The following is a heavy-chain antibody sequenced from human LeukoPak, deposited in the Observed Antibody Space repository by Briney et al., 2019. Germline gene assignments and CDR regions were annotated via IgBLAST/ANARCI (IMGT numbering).Heavy chain of an antibody. D-gene: IGHD3-22*01. J-gene: IGHJ4*02. CDR3: AKSITMIVVVPYYFDY. CDR1: GFTFSSYA. V-gene: IGHV3-23*01. Sequence: PGGSLRLSCAASGFTFSSYAMSWVRQAPGKGLEWVSAISGSGSSTYYADSVKGRFTISRDNSKNTLYLQMNSLRAEDTAVYYCAKSITMIVVVPYYFDYWGQGTLVTVSS. CDR2: ISGSGSST.